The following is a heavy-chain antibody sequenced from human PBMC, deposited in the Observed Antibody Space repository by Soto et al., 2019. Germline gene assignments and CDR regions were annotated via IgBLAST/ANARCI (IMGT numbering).Heavy chain of an antibody. J-gene: IGHJ3*02. CDR1: GFTFSSYS. D-gene: IGHD7-27*01. V-gene: IGHV3-21*01. CDR3: ARDQDWGSRRHAFDI. CDR2: ISSSSSYI. Sequence: GGSLRLSCAASGFTFSSYSMNWVRQAPGKGLEWVSSISSSSSYIYYADSVKGQFTISRDNAKNSLYLQMNSLRAEDTAVYYCARDQDWGSRRHAFDIWGQGTMVTVSS.